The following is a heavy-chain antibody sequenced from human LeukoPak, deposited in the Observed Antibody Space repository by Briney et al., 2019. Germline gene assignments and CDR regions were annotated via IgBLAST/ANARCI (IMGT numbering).Heavy chain of an antibody. CDR1: GXSISSSSYY. CDR2: IYYSGST. Sequence: PSETLSLTCTVSGXSISSSSYYWGWIRQPPGKGLEWIVSIYYSGSTDYNPSLKSRVTISVDTSKNQFSLNLSSVTAADTAVYYCARQLVRVVISDFDHWGQGTLVTVSS. J-gene: IGHJ4*02. V-gene: IGHV4-39*01. D-gene: IGHD3-10*01. CDR3: ARQLVRVVISDFDH.